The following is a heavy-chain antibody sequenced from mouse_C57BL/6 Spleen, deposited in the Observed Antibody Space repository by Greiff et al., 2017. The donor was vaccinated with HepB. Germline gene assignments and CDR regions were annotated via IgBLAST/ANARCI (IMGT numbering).Heavy chain of an antibody. CDR2: IYPGDGDT. V-gene: IGHV1-82*01. J-gene: IGHJ3*01. CDR1: GYAFSSSW. CDR3: ARGGREGWFAY. D-gene: IGHD3-1*01. Sequence: VQLKQSGPELVKPGASVKISCKASGYAFSSSWMNWVKQRPGKGLEWIGRIYPGDGDTNYNGKFKGKATLTADKSSSTAYMQLSSLTSEDSAVYFCARGGREGWFAYWGQGTLVTVSA.